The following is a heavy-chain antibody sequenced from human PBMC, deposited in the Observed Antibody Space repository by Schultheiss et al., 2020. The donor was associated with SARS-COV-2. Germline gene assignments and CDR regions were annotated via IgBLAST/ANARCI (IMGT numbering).Heavy chain of an antibody. CDR3: ARDPKRGAEYFQH. D-gene: IGHD6-25*01. CDR2: IKSKTDGGTT. V-gene: IGHV3-15*01. J-gene: IGHJ1*01. Sequence: GGSLRLSCAASGFTFSNAWMSWVRQAPGKGLEWVGRIKSKTDGGTTDYAAPVKGRFTISRDDSKNTLYLQMNSLRAEDTAVYYCARDPKRGAEYFQHWGQGTLVTVSS. CDR1: GFTFSNAW.